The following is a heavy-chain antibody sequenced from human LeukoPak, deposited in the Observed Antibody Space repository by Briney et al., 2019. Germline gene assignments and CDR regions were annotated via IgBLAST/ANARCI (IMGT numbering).Heavy chain of an antibody. J-gene: IGHJ4*02. Sequence: GGSLRLSCAASGNYCMHWVRQLPGKGLVWVSHINSDGSWTSYADSVKGRFTISKDNAKNTVYLQMNSLRAEDTAVYYCVSFYETYWGRGTLVTGSS. CDR1: GNYC. V-gene: IGHV3-74*01. CDR2: INSDGSWT. D-gene: IGHD2/OR15-2a*01. CDR3: VSFYETY.